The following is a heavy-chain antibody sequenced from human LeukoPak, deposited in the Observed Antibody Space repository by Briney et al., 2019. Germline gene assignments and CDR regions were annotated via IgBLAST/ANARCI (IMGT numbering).Heavy chain of an antibody. V-gene: IGHV3-48*01. D-gene: IGHD3-22*01. CDR3: ARDFYDSSGYYYVSWFDP. CDR1: GFTFSSYS. J-gene: IGHJ5*02. CDR2: ISSSSSTI. Sequence: GGSLRLSCAASGFTFSSYSMNWVRQAPGKGLEWVSYISSSSSTIYYADSVKGRFTISRDNSKNTLYLQMNSLRAEDTAVYYCARDFYDSSGYYYVSWFDPWGQGTLVTVSS.